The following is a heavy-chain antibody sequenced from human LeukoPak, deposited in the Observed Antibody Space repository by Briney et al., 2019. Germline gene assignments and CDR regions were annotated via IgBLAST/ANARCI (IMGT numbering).Heavy chain of an antibody. Sequence: PGGSLRLSCAASGFTFSHYWMSWVRQAPGKGLEWMAIINQDATEKQYADSVKGRFTISRDKTKYSLYLQMTSLRAGDPAVYYCAGGALDYWGQGTLVAVSS. CDR3: AGGALDY. V-gene: IGHV3-7*04. CDR2: INQDATEK. CDR1: GFTFSHYW. J-gene: IGHJ4*02.